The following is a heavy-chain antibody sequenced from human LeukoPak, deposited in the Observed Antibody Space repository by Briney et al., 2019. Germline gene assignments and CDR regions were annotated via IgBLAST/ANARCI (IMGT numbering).Heavy chain of an antibody. Sequence: ASVKVSCKASGYTFTTYYMHWVRQAPGKGLEWMGGFDPEDGETIYAQKFQGRVTMTEDTSTDTAYMELSSLRSEDTAVYYCATESNYVWGIHYWGQGTLVTVSS. J-gene: IGHJ4*02. D-gene: IGHD3-16*01. V-gene: IGHV1-24*01. CDR3: ATESNYVWGIHY. CDR1: GYTFTTYY. CDR2: FDPEDGET.